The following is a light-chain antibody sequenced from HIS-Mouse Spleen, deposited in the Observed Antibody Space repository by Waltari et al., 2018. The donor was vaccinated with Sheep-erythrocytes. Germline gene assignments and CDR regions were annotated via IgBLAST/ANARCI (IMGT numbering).Light chain of an antibody. V-gene: IGLV2-23*01. J-gene: IGLJ3*02. CDR2: EGS. CDR1: SRDVGRYNL. Sequence: QSALTQPASVSGSPGQSITISCTGTSRDVGRYNLVSWYQQHPGQAPKRIIYEGSKRPSGGSNRFAGSKSGNTASLTISGLQAEDEADYYCCSYAGSSTWVFGGGTKLTVL. CDR3: CSYAGSSTWV.